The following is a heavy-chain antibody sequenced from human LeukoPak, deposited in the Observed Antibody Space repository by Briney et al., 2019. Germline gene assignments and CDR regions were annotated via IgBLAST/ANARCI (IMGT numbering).Heavy chain of an antibody. D-gene: IGHD3-10*01. CDR3: ARDASYYGSGSYVDY. Sequence: PGGSLRLSCAVSGFTFSSYGMHWVRQAPGKGLEWVAVIWYDGSNKFYADSVKGRFTISRENPKNTLYLQMNSLRAEDTAVYYCARDASYYGSGSYVDYWDQGTLVTVSS. J-gene: IGHJ4*02. V-gene: IGHV3-33*01. CDR2: IWYDGSNK. CDR1: GFTFSSYG.